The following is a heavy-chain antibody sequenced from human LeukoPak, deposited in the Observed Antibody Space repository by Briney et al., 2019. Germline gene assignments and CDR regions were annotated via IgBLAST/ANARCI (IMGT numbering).Heavy chain of an antibody. CDR1: GGSIGFNY. CDR3: ARDGGSGSYYDAFDI. D-gene: IGHD1-26*01. J-gene: IGHJ3*02. Sequence: SETLSLTCSVSGGSIGFNYWSWIRQPPGKGLEWIGYIYYSGSTNYNPSLKSRVTISVDTSKNQFSLKLSSVTAADTAVYYCARDGGSGSYYDAFDIWGQGTMVTVSS. CDR2: IYYSGST. V-gene: IGHV4-59*01.